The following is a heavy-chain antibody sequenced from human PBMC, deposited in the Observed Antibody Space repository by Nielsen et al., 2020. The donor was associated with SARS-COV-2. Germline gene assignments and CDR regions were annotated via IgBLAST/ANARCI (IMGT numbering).Heavy chain of an antibody. Sequence: GESLKISCAASGIGFSSYGMNWVRQAPGKGLEWVSYISPSAGTVYYADSVKGRFTISRDNAKNSVYLQLNSLRAEDTAVYYCARDAAYSRFDYWGQGTLVTVSS. CDR1: GIGFSSYG. CDR3: ARDAAYSRFDY. CDR2: ISPSAGTV. V-gene: IGHV3-48*03. D-gene: IGHD4-11*01. J-gene: IGHJ4*02.